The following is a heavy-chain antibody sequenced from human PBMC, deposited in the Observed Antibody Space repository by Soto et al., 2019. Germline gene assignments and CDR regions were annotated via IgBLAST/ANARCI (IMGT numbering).Heavy chain of an antibody. CDR3: ARDRDGYNSNWFDP. J-gene: IGHJ5*02. D-gene: IGHD5-12*01. CDR2: ISTGSSYI. CDR1: GFTFSTYS. V-gene: IGHV3-21*01. Sequence: GGSLRLSCAASGFTFSTYSMNWVRQAPGKGLEWVSSISTGSSYIYYADSVTGRFTISRDNAKNSLYLQMDDLRVEDTAVYFCARDRDGYNSNWFDPWGQGTLVTVSS.